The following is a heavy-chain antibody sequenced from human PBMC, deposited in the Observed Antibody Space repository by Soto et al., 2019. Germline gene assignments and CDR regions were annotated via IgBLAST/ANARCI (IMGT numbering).Heavy chain of an antibody. Sequence: GGSLRLSCAASGFTFSSYSMNWVRQAPGKGLEWVSSISSSSSYIYYADSVKGRFTISRDNAKNSLYLQMNSLRAEDTAVYYCAAYYDFWSGYLAYYYYGMDVWGQGTTVTVS. J-gene: IGHJ6*02. CDR1: GFTFSSYS. CDR3: AAYYDFWSGYLAYYYYGMDV. V-gene: IGHV3-21*01. CDR2: ISSSSSYI. D-gene: IGHD3-3*01.